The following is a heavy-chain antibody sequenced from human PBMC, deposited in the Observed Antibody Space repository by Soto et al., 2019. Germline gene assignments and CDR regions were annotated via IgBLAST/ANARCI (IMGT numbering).Heavy chain of an antibody. J-gene: IGHJ6*02. D-gene: IGHD1-26*01. V-gene: IGHV3-66*01. CDR2: IYGGGST. CDR1: GFTVSSDY. Sequence: EVKVVESGGGLVQPGGSLRLSCAGSGFTVSSDYMNWVRQAPGKGLEWVSVIYGGGSTYYADSVKDRFTISRDNSKNTLYLHMSSLRAEDTAIYYCAGDPGDRNGMIAWGQGTTVTVSS. CDR3: AGDPGDRNGMIA.